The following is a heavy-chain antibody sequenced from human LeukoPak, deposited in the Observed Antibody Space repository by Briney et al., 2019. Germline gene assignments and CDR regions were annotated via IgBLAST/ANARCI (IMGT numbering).Heavy chain of an antibody. V-gene: IGHV3-48*03. CDR2: ITQGGSTI. D-gene: IGHD3-16*01. Sequence: GGSLRLSCEASGFTFSSYDMNWVRQAPGKGLQWISHITQGGSTIYYADSVKGRFTIFRDNAKSSLYLQMDSLRVEDTAICYCARSRGKYFQRWGQGTLVTVSS. J-gene: IGHJ1*01. CDR1: GFTFSSYD. CDR3: ARSRGKYFQR.